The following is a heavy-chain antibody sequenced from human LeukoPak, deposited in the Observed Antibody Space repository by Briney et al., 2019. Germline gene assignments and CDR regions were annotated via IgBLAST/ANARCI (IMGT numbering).Heavy chain of an antibody. Sequence: ARSLRLSCAASGFTFSSYGMHWVRQAPGKGLEWVAVISYDGSNKYYADSVKGRFTISRDNSKNTLYLQMNSLRAEDTAVYYCAMGEGIVALDLWGRGTLVTVSS. D-gene: IGHD3-16*01. CDR2: ISYDGSNK. CDR1: GFTFSSYG. J-gene: IGHJ2*01. V-gene: IGHV3-30*03. CDR3: AMGEGIVALDL.